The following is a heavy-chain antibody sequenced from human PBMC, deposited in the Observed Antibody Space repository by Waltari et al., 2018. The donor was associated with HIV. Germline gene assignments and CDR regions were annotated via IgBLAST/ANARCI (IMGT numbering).Heavy chain of an antibody. J-gene: IGHJ4*02. Sequence: DVQLVESGGVLVQHGRSVRLRCAASGFFFSTYSMNWVRQAPGKGLELVSSISGGSTYIYYADSVSGRFTMSRDNVKDSVYLQVNSLTAEETAVYYCARQELGSWVLDFWGQVTLVSVSS. CDR1: GFFFSTYS. V-gene: IGHV3-21*06. CDR3: ARQELGSWVLDF. D-gene: IGHD3-10*02. CDR2: ISGGSTYI.